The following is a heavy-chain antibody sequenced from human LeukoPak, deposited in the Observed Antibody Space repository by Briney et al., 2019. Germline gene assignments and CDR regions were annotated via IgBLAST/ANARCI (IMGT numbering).Heavy chain of an antibody. Sequence: PGGSLRLPCAASGFTFSSYGMHWVRQAPGKGLEWVAVISYDGSNKYYADSVKGRFTISRDNSKNTLYLQMNSLRAEDTAVYYCAKDRGATSNYWGQGTLVTVSS. V-gene: IGHV3-30*18. CDR2: ISYDGSNK. CDR3: AKDRGATSNY. J-gene: IGHJ4*02. D-gene: IGHD5-12*01. CDR1: GFTFSSYG.